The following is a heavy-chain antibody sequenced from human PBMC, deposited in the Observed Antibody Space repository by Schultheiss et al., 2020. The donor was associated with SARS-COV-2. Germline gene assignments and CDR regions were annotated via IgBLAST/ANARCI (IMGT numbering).Heavy chain of an antibody. J-gene: IGHJ4*02. V-gene: IGHV3-21*01. Sequence: GGSLRLSCAASGFTFSSYSMNWVRQAPGKGLEWVSSISSSSSYIYYADSVKGRFTISRDNAKNSLYLQMNSLRAEDTAVYYCARVGGGYGDYYFDYWGQGTLVTVSS. CDR3: ARVGGGYGDYYFDY. CDR2: ISSSSSYI. CDR1: GFTFSSYS. D-gene: IGHD4-17*01.